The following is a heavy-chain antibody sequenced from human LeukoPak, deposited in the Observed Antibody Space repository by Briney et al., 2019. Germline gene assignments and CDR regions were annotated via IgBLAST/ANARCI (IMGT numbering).Heavy chain of an antibody. Sequence: ESLQIPCNGSGCSFTSYWIGWVRQMAGKGLEWMGIIYPGDSDTRYSPSFQGQVTISADKSTSTAYLQWSSLKASDTDMYYCASTYCSGGTCYLNWGQGTLVTVSS. V-gene: IGHV5-51*01. D-gene: IGHD2-15*01. CDR1: GCSFTSYW. CDR3: ASTYCSGGTCYLN. CDR2: IYPGDSDT. J-gene: IGHJ4*02.